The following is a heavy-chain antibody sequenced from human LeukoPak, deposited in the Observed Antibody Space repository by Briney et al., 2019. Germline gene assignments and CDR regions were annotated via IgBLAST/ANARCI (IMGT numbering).Heavy chain of an antibody. CDR1: GGTFSRNA. CDR3: ARDVTGTPLAFDI. V-gene: IGHV1-69*15. Sequence: ASVKVSCKASGGTFSRNAISWVRQAPGQGLEWMGRIIPMFNTINYAQKLQGRVTSTADESTSTVYMELSSLRSDDTAIYYCARDVTGTPLAFDIWGQGTMLTVSS. J-gene: IGHJ3*02. D-gene: IGHD2-21*02. CDR2: IIPMFNTI.